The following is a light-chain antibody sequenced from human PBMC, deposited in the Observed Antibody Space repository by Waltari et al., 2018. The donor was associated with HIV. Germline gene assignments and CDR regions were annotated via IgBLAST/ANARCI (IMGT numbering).Light chain of an antibody. Sequence: SYQLTQPPSVSVSPGQTGTISCSGDKLGHKYASWYQQKPGQSPVLVIYQNSKRPSGIPERFSGSNAGNTATLTISGAQALDEADYYGQAWDSGASVFGGGTKLTVL. CDR1: KLGHKY. CDR2: QNS. J-gene: IGLJ2*01. V-gene: IGLV3-1*01. CDR3: QAWDSGASV.